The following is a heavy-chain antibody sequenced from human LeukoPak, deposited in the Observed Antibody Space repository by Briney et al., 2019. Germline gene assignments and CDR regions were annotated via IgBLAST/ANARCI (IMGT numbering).Heavy chain of an antibody. CDR1: GFTFSNYA. J-gene: IGHJ4*02. D-gene: IGHD3-22*01. CDR3: ARRYYDTSGYYSLDY. CDR2: ISESGGST. V-gene: IGHV3-23*01. Sequence: GGSLRLSCAASGFTFSNYAMSWVRQAPGKGLEWASIISESGGSTNYADSVKGRFTISRDNSKNTLFLQMNSLRAEDTAVYYCARRYYDTSGYYSLDYWGQGTLVTVSS.